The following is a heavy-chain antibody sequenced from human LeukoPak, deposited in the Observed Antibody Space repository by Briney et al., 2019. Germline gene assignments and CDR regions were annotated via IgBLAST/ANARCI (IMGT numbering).Heavy chain of an antibody. CDR3: ARSSYSSGWYHDY. CDR2: IYYSGST. CDR1: GGSISSYY. V-gene: IGHV4-59*01. D-gene: IGHD6-19*01. J-gene: IGHJ4*02. Sequence: SETLSLTCTVSGGSISSYYWSWIRQPPGKGLEWIGYIYYSGSTNYNPSLKSRVTISVDTSKNQFSLKLSSVTAADTAVYYCARSSYSSGWYHDYWGQGTLVTVSS.